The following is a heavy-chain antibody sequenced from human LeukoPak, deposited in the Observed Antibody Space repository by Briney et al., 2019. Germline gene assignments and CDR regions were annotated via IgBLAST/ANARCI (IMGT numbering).Heavy chain of an antibody. Sequence: GRSLRLSCAASGFTFTNYAMHWVRQTPGKGLEWVALISSDGSKNIYADPVKGRFTVSRDNSKNTLYLQMNSLRAEDTAVYYCVKGLVQTTMSYSVDYWGQGAPVTVSS. CDR1: GFTFTNYA. J-gene: IGHJ4*02. D-gene: IGHD1-1*01. V-gene: IGHV3-30*18. CDR3: VKGLVQTTMSYSVDY. CDR2: ISSDGSKN.